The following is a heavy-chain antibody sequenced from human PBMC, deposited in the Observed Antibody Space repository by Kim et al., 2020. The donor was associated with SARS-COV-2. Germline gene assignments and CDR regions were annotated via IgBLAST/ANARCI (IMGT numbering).Heavy chain of an antibody. CDR2: INHSGST. Sequence: SETLSLTCAVYGGSFSGYYWSWIRQPPGKGLEWIGEINHSGSTNYNPSLKSRVTISVDTSKNQFSLKLSSVTAADTAVYYCARGGRCSSTSCYPRLNWFDPWGQGTLVTVSS. CDR1: GGSFSGYY. J-gene: IGHJ5*02. CDR3: ARGGRCSSTSCYPRLNWFDP. V-gene: IGHV4-34*01. D-gene: IGHD2-2*01.